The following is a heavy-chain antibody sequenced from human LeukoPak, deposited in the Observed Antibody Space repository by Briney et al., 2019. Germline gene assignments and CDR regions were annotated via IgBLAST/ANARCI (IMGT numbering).Heavy chain of an antibody. Sequence: SETLSLTCAVYGGSFTDYCWSWIRQPPGKGLEWIGEINHSGSTNYNPSLKSRVTISVDTSKKQFSLKLSSVTAADTAVYYCASLTGTTDYYYYYMDVWGKGTTVTVSS. CDR3: ASLTGTTDYYYYYMDV. V-gene: IGHV4-34*01. CDR2: INHSGST. CDR1: GGSFTDYC. J-gene: IGHJ6*03. D-gene: IGHD1-20*01.